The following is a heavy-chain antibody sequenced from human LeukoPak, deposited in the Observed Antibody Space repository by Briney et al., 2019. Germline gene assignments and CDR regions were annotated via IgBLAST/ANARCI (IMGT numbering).Heavy chain of an antibody. CDR3: AMTYYDFWSGYSHPLYFDY. V-gene: IGHV1-18*01. CDR2: ISAYNGNT. J-gene: IGHJ4*02. CDR1: GYTFTSYG. D-gene: IGHD3-3*01. Sequence: ASVKVSCKASGYTFTSYGISWVRQAPGQGLEWMGWISAYNGNTNYAQKLQGRVTMTTDTSTSTAYMELRSLRSDDTAVYCCAMTYYDFWSGYSHPLYFDYWGQGTLVTVSS.